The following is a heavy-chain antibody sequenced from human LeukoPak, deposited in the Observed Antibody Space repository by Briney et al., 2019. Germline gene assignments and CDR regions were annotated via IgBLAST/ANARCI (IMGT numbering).Heavy chain of an antibody. V-gene: IGHV3-11*04. D-gene: IGHD2-2*01. CDR1: GFTFSDYY. CDR2: ISSSGSTI. CDR3: ARRSRVVVPAAIGPGYYYYVDV. J-gene: IGHJ6*03. Sequence: GGSLRLSCAASGFTFSDYYMSWIRQAPGKGLEWVSYISSSGSTIYYADSVKGRFTISRDNAKNSLYLQMNSLRAEDRAVYYCARRSRVVVPAAIGPGYYYYVDVWGKGTTVTVSS.